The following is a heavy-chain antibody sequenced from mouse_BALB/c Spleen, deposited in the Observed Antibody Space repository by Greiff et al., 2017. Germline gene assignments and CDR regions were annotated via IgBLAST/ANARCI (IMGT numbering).Heavy chain of an antibody. Sequence: QVQLQQSGAELAKPGASVKMSCKASGYTFTSYWMHWVKQRPGQGLEWIGYINPSTGYTEYNQKFKDKAILTADKSSSTAYMQLSSLTSEDSAVYYCARRKDYGNYAGAMDYWGQGTSVTVSS. V-gene: IGHV1-7*01. D-gene: IGHD2-1*01. CDR3: ARRKDYGNYAGAMDY. CDR1: GYTFTSYW. J-gene: IGHJ4*01. CDR2: INPSTGYT.